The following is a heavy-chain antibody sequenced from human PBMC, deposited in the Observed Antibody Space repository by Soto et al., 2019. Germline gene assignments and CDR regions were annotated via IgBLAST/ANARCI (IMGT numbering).Heavy chain of an antibody. J-gene: IGHJ4*02. Sequence: QVQLVESGGGVVQPGRSLRLSCAASGFTFSSYGMHWVRQAPGKGLEVVAVISYDGSNKYYSDSVKGRFTISRDNSKNTLYMQMNSLRAEETAVYYCAKDLAVRDYWGQGPMVTVSS. CDR2: ISYDGSNK. D-gene: IGHD6-19*01. CDR3: AKDLAVRDY. V-gene: IGHV3-30*18. CDR1: GFTFSSYG.